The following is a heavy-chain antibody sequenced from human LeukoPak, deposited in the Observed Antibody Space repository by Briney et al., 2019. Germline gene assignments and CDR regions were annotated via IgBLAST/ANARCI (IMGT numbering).Heavy chain of an antibody. CDR2: INPNSGGT. J-gene: IGHJ3*02. CDR3: AREGWELLQGNIFEI. D-gene: IGHD1-26*01. V-gene: IGHV1-2*02. CDR1: GYTFSGYY. Sequence: ASVKVSCKAAGYTFSGYYIHWVRQAPGQGLEWMGWINPNSGGTNYAQKFRGRLTMTRDTSISTAYMELSRLRSDDTAVYYCAREGWELLQGNIFEIWGQGTMVTVSS.